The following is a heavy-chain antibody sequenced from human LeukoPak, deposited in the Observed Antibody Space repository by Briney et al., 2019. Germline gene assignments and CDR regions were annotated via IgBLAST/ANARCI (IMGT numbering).Heavy chain of an antibody. Sequence: SVKVSCKASGGTFSSYTISWVRQAPGQGLEWMGRIIPILGIANYAQKFQGRVTITADESTSTAYMELSSLRSEDTAVYYCARCIAAAGFAFDIWGQGTMVTVSS. CDR1: GGTFSSYT. CDR2: IIPILGIA. CDR3: ARCIAAAGFAFDI. D-gene: IGHD6-13*01. V-gene: IGHV1-69*02. J-gene: IGHJ3*02.